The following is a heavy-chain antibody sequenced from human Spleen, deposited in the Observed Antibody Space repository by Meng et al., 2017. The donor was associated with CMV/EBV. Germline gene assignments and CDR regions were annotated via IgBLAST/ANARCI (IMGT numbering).Heavy chain of an antibody. V-gene: IGHV3-30*04. CDR3: ARVDTAYDLPLDF. CDR2: TSFDGTNN. D-gene: IGHD5-12*01. Sequence: GGSLRLSCTASGFTFDDYAMSWVRQAPGKGLEWVALTSFDGTNNFYADSVKGRFTISRDNSKNTVYLQMNGLRTEDTAVYYCARVDTAYDLPLDFWGQGTLVTVSS. J-gene: IGHJ4*02. CDR1: GFTFDDYA.